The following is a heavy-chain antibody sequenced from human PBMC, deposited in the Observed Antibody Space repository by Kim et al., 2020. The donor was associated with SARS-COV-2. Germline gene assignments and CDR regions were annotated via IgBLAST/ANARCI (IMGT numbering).Heavy chain of an antibody. D-gene: IGHD3-10*01. CDR2: IIPIFGTA. V-gene: IGHV1-69*13. CDR3: ARVSEWVGFGAGTTYPLDY. J-gene: IGHJ4*02. Sequence: SVKVSCKASGGTFSSYAISWVRQAPGQGLEWMGGIIPIFGTANYAQKFQGRVTITADESTSTAYMELSSLRSEDTAVYYCARVSEWVGFGAGTTYPLDYWGQGTLVTVSS. CDR1: GGTFSSYA.